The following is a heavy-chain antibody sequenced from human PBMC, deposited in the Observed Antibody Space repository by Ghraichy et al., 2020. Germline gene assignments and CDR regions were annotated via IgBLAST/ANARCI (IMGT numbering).Heavy chain of an antibody. Sequence: LSLTCAASGFTVSSNYMSWVRQAPGKGLEWVSVIYSGGSTYYADSVKGRFTISRDNSKNTVYLQMNSLSAEDTAVYYCARDGITMVRGVIPLYYYYGMDVWGQGTTVTVSS. D-gene: IGHD3-10*01. J-gene: IGHJ6*02. CDR1: GFTVSSNY. V-gene: IGHV3-53*01. CDR3: ARDGITMVRGVIPLYYYYGMDV. CDR2: IYSGGST.